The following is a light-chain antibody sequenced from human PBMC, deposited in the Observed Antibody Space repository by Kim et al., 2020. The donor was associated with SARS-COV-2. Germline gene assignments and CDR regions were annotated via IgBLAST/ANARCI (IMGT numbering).Light chain of an antibody. CDR2: SNN. J-gene: IGLJ2*01. Sequence: QSVLTQPPSASGTPGQSVTISCSGSSSNIGGNTVNWYQQLPGTAPKPLIYSNNQRPLGVPERFSGSKSVTSASLAIGGLQSEDEAHYYCAAWDDSLNRVVFGGGTQLTVL. CDR3: AAWDDSLNRVV. V-gene: IGLV1-44*01. CDR1: SSNIGGNT.